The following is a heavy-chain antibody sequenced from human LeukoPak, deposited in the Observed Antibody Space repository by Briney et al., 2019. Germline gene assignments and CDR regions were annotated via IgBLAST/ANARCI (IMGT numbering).Heavy chain of an antibody. Sequence: SETLSLTCTVSGGSISRITYFWGWVRQPPGRGLEWIGSIYFSGSTYYNPSLKSRVTISIDTSKNQIPLKLSSVTAADTALYYCARHNYGGPANWFDPWGQGTLVTVSS. CDR3: ARHNYGGPANWFDP. D-gene: IGHD4-23*01. J-gene: IGHJ5*02. CDR1: GGSISRITYF. CDR2: IYFSGST. V-gene: IGHV4-39*01.